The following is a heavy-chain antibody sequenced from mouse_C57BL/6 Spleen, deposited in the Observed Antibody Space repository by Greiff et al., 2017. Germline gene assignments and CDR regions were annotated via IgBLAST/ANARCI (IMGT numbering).Heavy chain of an antibody. D-gene: IGHD2-3*01. J-gene: IGHJ4*01. CDR3: ARSYDGYYGGAMDY. CDR1: GFSLTSYG. CDR2: LWSGGST. V-gene: IGHV2-2*01. Sequence: VQLQQSGPGLVQPSQSLSITCTVSGFSLTSYGVHWVRQSPGKGLEWLGVLWSGGSTDYNAAFISRLSISKDNSKRQVFVKMNSLQADDTAIYYCARSYDGYYGGAMDYWGQGTSVTVSS.